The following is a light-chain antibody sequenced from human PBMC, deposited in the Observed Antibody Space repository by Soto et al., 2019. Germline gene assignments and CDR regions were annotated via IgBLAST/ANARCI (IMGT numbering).Light chain of an antibody. J-gene: IGKJ3*01. V-gene: IGKV3-11*01. CDR2: DAS. CDR1: QSVSSY. Sequence: EIVLTQSPATLSLSPGERATLSCRASQSVSSYLAWYQQKPGQAPRLLIYDASNRATGIPARFSGSGAGTDFTLTLSSLEPEDFAVYYCQQRSNGFTFGPGTKVDSK. CDR3: QQRSNGFT.